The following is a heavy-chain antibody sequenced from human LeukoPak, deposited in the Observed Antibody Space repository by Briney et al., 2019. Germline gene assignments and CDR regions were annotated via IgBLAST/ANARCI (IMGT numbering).Heavy chain of an antibody. CDR3: ARDNSGSGSYIQLDY. D-gene: IGHD3-10*01. CDR2: TSSDGGNK. J-gene: IGHJ4*02. CDR1: GFTFSSYG. Sequence: GGSLRLSCAASGFTFSSYGTYWVRQAPGKGLEWVAITSSDGGNKYYADSVKGRLTISRDNSKNTLYLQMNSLRTEDTAVYYCARDNSGSGSYIQLDYWGQGTRVTVSS. V-gene: IGHV3-30-3*01.